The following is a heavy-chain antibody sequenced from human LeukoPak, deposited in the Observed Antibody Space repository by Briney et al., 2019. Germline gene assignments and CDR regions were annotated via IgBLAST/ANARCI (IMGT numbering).Heavy chain of an antibody. CDR3: ARGEGRCYGSGSYYWYY. Sequence: SETLSLTCAVYGGSFSGYYWSWIRQPPGKGLEWIGEINHSGSTNYNPSLKSRVTISVDTSKNQFSLKLSSVTAADTAVYYCARGEGRCYGSGSYYWYYWGQGTLVTVSS. D-gene: IGHD3-10*01. V-gene: IGHV4-34*01. J-gene: IGHJ4*02. CDR1: GGSFSGYY. CDR2: INHSGST.